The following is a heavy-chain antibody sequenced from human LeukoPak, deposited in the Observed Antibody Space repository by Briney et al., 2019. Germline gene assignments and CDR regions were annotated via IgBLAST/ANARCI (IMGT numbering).Heavy chain of an antibody. CDR2: IYYSGST. D-gene: IGHD3-16*02. CDR3: ARAQNDYVWGSYRYEFYYFDY. Sequence: SETLSLTCTVSGGSISSSSYYWGWIRQPPGKGLEWFGSIYYSGSTYYNPSLRSRVTISVDTSKNKFSLKLSSVTAADTAVYYCARAQNDYVWGSYRYEFYYFDYWGQGTLVAVSS. V-gene: IGHV4-39*01. CDR1: GGSISSSSYY. J-gene: IGHJ4*02.